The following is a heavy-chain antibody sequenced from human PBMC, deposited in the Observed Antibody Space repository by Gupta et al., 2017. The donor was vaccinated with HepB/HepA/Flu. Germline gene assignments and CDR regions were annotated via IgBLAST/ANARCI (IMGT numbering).Heavy chain of an antibody. J-gene: IGHJ6*02. V-gene: IGHV3-30*04. CDR2: ISNDGKNK. Sequence: QGQLVESGGGAVQPGRSLRLSCAASGFTVSNYAIHWVRQAPGKGLEWVAVISNDGKNKYYADSVKGRFTISRDNSKNTLNLQMNSLRVEDTAVFYCARDLADYYYGMDVWGQGTTVTVSS. CDR1: GFTVSNYA. CDR3: ARDLADYYYGMDV.